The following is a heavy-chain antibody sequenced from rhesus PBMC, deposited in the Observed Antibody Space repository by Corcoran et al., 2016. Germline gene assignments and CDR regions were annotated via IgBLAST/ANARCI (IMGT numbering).Heavy chain of an antibody. J-gene: IGHJ4*01. D-gene: IGHD6-25*01. Sequence: QVQLQESGPAVVKPSETLSLTCAVSGGSISSSNWWSWIRQSPGKGLEWIGGIYGSGGSTEYNPSLQGRFTISKDTSKNPFSLKLSSVTAADTAVYYCASVVAAAGPDYWGQGVLVTVSS. CDR3: ASVVAAAGPDY. CDR1: GGSISSSNW. CDR2: IYGSGGST. V-gene: IGHV4-93*01.